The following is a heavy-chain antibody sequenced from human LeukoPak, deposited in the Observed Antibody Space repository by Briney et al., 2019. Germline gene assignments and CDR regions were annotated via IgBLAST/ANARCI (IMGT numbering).Heavy chain of an antibody. CDR2: INHSGIT. V-gene: IGHV4-34*01. D-gene: IGHD6-19*01. J-gene: IGHJ6*03. CDR3: ARHGGWYTYYYYMDV. CDR1: GRSFSGYY. Sequence: SETLSLTCAVYGRSFSGYYWTWIRQTPGKGLEWIGEINHSGITDYNPSLRSRVTISVDTSKNQFSLKLSSVTAADTAVYYCARHGGWYTYYYYMDVWGKGTTVTISS.